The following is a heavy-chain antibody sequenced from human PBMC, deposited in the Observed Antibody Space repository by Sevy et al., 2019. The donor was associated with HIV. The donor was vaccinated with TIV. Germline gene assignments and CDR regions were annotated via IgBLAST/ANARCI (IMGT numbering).Heavy chain of an antibody. CDR2: ISYDGSNK. CDR1: GFTFSSYG. V-gene: IGHV3-30*18. Sequence: GGSLRLSCAASGFTFSSYGMHWVRQAPGKGLEWVAVISYDGSNKNYANSVKGRFTISRDNSKNTQYLQMNSLRAEDTAVYYCAKGIGYSYGSYYFDYWGQGTLVTVSS. J-gene: IGHJ4*02. CDR3: AKGIGYSYGSYYFDY. D-gene: IGHD5-18*01.